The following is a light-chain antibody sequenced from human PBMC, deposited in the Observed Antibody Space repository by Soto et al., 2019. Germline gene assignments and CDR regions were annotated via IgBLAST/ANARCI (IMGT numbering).Light chain of an antibody. CDR3: QPYGTSPTLLT. CDR2: CAT. V-gene: IGKV3-20*01. CDR1: QSVTSGY. Sequence: ETVLTQSPGTLSLSPGDRVTLSCRASQSVTSGYLAWYQQKPGQPPRLLIYCATSRATGIPDRFSGGGSGTGFTLTISRLQAEDFAMYYCQPYGTSPTLLTFGPGTKLDI. J-gene: IGKJ3*01.